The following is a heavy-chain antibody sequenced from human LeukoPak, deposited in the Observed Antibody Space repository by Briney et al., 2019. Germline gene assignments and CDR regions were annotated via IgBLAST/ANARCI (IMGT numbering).Heavy chain of an antibody. J-gene: IGHJ3*02. CDR1: GFTFSSYE. CDR2: ISSSGSTI. CDR3: AREYYDSSGYYYEGGAFDI. V-gene: IGHV3-48*03. Sequence: PGGSLRLSCAASGFTFSSYEMNWVRQAPGKGLEWVSYISSSGSTIYYADSVKGRFTISRDNAKNSLYLQMNSLRAEDTAVYYCAREYYDSSGYYYEGGAFDIWGQGTMVTVSS. D-gene: IGHD3-22*01.